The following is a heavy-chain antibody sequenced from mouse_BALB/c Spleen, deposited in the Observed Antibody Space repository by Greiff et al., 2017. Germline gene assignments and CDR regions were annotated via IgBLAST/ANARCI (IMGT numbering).Heavy chain of an antibody. CDR1: GYTFTSYW. V-gene: IGHV1-7*01. CDR3: ARLRTTDY. CDR2: INPSTGYT. Sequence: QVQLQQSGAELAKPGASVKMSCKASGYTFTSYWMHWVKQRPGQGLEWIGYINPSTGYTEYNQKFKDKATLTADKSSSTAYMQLSSLTSEDSAVYYCARLRTTDYWGQGTTLTVSS. J-gene: IGHJ2*01. D-gene: IGHD1-1*01.